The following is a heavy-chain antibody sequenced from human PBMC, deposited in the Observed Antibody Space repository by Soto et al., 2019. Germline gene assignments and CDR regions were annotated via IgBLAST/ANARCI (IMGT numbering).Heavy chain of an antibody. J-gene: IGHJ4*02. Sequence: QVQLLQSGAEVKKPGASVKVSCKASGYTFIDYYMHWVRQAPGQGPEWMRCINPKGGGRKYAQKFLDWVTMTWDTSISTAYLELNRLRPDDTAVYYCARESVALTKDFDYWGQGTLVTVSS. CDR2: INPKGGGR. CDR3: ARESVALTKDFDY. D-gene: IGHD2-21*02. V-gene: IGHV1-2*04. CDR1: GYTFIDYY.